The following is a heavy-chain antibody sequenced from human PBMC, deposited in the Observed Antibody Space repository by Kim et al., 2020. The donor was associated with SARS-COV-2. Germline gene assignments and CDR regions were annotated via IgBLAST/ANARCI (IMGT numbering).Heavy chain of an antibody. J-gene: IGHJ3*02. D-gene: IGHD1-26*01. V-gene: IGHV1-69*13. CDR3: TRETYSGSYGKPGAFDI. CDR2: IIPIFNAP. CDR1: GGTFSSYA. Sequence: SVKVSCKASGGTFSSYAISWVRQAPGQGLQWMGVIIPIFNAPHYAQKFQGRVRITADESTSTAYMELSSLRSDDTAVYYCTRETYSGSYGKPGAFDIWGQGRMVTVSS.